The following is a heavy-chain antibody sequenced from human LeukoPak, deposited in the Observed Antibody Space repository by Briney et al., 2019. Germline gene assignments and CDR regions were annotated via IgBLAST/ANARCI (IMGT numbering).Heavy chain of an antibody. CDR2: INRDGGTE. J-gene: IGHJ4*02. CDR3: ARHTLWRFDY. Sequence: GGSLRLSCAAYGFTFTNYWLTWVRQAPGKRLEGVANINRDGGTEYYVDSMKGRFTISRDNAKNLVYLQINSLRAEDTAVYFCARHTLWRFDYWGQGALVTVSS. D-gene: IGHD3-3*01. V-gene: IGHV3-7*01. CDR1: GFTFTNYW.